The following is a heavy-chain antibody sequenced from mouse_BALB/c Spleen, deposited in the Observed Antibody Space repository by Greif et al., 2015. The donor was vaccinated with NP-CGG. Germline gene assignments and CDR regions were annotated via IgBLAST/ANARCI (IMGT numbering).Heavy chain of an antibody. CDR1: GYTFTSYW. CDR2: IYPGDGDT. Sequence: VMLVESGAELARPGASVKLSCKASGYTFTSYWMQWVKQRPGQGLEWIGAIYPGDGDTRYTQKFKGKATLTADKSSNTAYMQLSSLASEDSAVYYCARDYYGSSYDYFDYWGQGTTLTVSS. V-gene: IGHV1-87*01. J-gene: IGHJ2*01. D-gene: IGHD1-1*01. CDR3: ARDYYGSSYDYFDY.